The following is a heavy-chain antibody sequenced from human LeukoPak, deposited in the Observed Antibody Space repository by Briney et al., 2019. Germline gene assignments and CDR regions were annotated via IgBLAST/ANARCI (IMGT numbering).Heavy chain of an antibody. J-gene: IGHJ4*02. CDR3: ARARGYSGYHPIDY. V-gene: IGHV1-46*01. D-gene: IGHD5-12*01. CDR1: GYTFTSYF. Sequence: ASVKVSCKASGYTFTSYFMHWVRQAPGQGLEWMGTINPNDGSTSDAQNFQGRVTMTRDTSTSTVYMELSSLRSDDTAVYFCARARGYSGYHPIDYWGQGTLVTVSS. CDR2: INPNDGST.